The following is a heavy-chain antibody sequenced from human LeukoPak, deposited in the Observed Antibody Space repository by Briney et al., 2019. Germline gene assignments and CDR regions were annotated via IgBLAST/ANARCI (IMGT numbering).Heavy chain of an antibody. CDR1: GFTFSSYG. D-gene: IGHD6-13*01. CDR2: IWYDGSNK. Sequence: PGGSLRLSCAASGFTFSSYGMHWVRQAPGKGLEWVAVIWYDGSNKYYADSVKGRFTISRDNSKNTLYLQMNSLRAEDTAVYYCARDLARQQLKAHYYGMDVWGQGTTVTVSS. CDR3: ARDLARQQLKAHYYGMDV. J-gene: IGHJ6*02. V-gene: IGHV3-33*01.